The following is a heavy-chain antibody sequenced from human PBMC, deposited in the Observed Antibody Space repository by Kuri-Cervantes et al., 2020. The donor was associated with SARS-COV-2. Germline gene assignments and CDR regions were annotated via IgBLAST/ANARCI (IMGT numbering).Heavy chain of an antibody. CDR1: GNTLTELP. J-gene: IGHJ3*01. CDR2: FDPEQREI. V-gene: IGHV1-24*01. D-gene: IGHD3-22*01. Sequence: ASVKVSCKVSGNTLTELPLHWVRQAPGKGLEWMGGFDPEQREIIYAQKFQGGVSMTEDTSTDTAYMELSSLRSEDTAVYYCATEGYSIIIWAFAHWGQGTKVTVSS. CDR3: ATEGYSIIIWAFAH.